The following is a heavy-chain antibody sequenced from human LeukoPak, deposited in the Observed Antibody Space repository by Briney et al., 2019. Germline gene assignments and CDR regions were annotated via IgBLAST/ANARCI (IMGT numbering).Heavy chain of an antibody. CDR2: IYSSGST. CDR3: ARMDYGGL. D-gene: IGHD4-23*01. J-gene: IGHJ4*02. V-gene: IGHV4-59*10. Sequence: SETLSLTCAVYGGSFSGYYWSWIRQPAGKGLEWIGRIYSSGSTNYNPSLKSRVTMSVDTSKNQFSLKLSSVTAADTAVYYCARMDYGGLWGQGTLVTVSS. CDR1: GGSFSGYY.